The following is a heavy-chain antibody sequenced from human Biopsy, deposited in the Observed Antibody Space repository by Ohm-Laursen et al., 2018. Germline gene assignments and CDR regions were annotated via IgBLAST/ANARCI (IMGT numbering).Heavy chain of an antibody. J-gene: IGHJ6*02. CDR3: GRGQTVAPGYYGMDV. D-gene: IGHD4-17*01. V-gene: IGHV3-21*01. Sequence: SLRLSCAASGFTFSNYAMHWVRQAPGQGLEWVSSISSSGSFIYFADSVKGRFTISRDNARNSLYLQMNSLRAEDTAVYYCGRGQTVAPGYYGMDVWGQGTTVTVSS. CDR1: GFTFSNYA. CDR2: ISSSGSFI.